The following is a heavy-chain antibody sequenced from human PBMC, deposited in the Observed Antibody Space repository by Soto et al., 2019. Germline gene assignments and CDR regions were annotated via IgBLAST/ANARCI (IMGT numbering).Heavy chain of an antibody. V-gene: IGHV4-61*01. Sequence: SETLSLTCTVSGGSVSSSSHYWSWIRQPPGKGLEWIGEIYHSGSTSYNPSLKSRVTISVDKSRNQFSLKLSSVTAADTAVYYCARDLAHSGSYSYWGQGTLVTVSS. CDR2: IYHSGST. D-gene: IGHD1-26*01. J-gene: IGHJ4*02. CDR1: GGSVSSSSHY. CDR3: ARDLAHSGSYSY.